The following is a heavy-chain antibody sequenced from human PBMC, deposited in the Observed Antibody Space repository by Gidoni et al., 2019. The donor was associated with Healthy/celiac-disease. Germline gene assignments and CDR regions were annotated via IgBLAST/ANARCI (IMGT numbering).Heavy chain of an antibody. Sequence: QVQLVQSGAEVKKPGSSGKVSCKASGVTFSSYAISWVRQAPGQGLDWLGRILPILGIANYAQTFQGRVTITSDKSTSTSYLELSSLRSEDTAVYYCASRVAAFDIWGQGTMVTVSS. V-gene: IGHV1-69*04. CDR2: ILPILGIA. CDR3: ASRVAAFDI. CDR1: GVTFSSYA. D-gene: IGHD2-15*01. J-gene: IGHJ3*02.